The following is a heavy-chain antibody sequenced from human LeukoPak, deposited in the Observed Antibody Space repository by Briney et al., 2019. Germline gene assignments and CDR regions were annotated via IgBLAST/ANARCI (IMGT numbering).Heavy chain of an antibody. CDR3: ARNSPFHITPFDY. CDR1: RYTFTSYD. V-gene: IGHV1-8*01. Sequence: ASVKVSCKASRYTFTSYDINWVRQATGQGLEWMGWMNPNSGNTGYAQKFQGRVTMTRNTSISTAYMELSSLRSEDTAVYYCARNSPFHITPFDYWGQGTLVTVSS. J-gene: IGHJ4*02. CDR2: MNPNSGNT. D-gene: IGHD3-10*01.